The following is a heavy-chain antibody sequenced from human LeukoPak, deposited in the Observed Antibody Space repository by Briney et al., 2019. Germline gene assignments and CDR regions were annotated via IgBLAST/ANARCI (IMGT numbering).Heavy chain of an antibody. V-gene: IGHV3-30-3*01. CDR2: ISYDGSNK. CDR3: ANSLDDYYDSSGYFYY. D-gene: IGHD3-22*01. J-gene: IGHJ4*02. CDR1: GFTFSSYA. Sequence: GGSLRLSCAASGFTFSSYAMHWVRQAPGKGLEWVAVISYDGSNKYYADSVKGRFTISRDNSKNTLYLQMNSLRAEDTAVYYCANSLDDYYDSSGYFYYWGQGTLVTVSS.